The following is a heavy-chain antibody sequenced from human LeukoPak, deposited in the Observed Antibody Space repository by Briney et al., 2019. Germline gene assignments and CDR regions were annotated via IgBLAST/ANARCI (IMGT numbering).Heavy chain of an antibody. CDR3: ASTRPDHEDSSGYYFPFGS. J-gene: IGHJ4*02. CDR2: IYYDGRT. D-gene: IGHD3-22*01. CDR1: DGYISSISYF. Sequence: PSETLSLTCSVSDGYISSISYFWGWIRQPPGKRLEWVGNIYYDGRTYYSPSLKSRVTISIDTSKNQFSLKLTSVTAADTAVYYCASTRPDHEDSSGYYFPFGSWGQGALVAVSS. V-gene: IGHV4-39*07.